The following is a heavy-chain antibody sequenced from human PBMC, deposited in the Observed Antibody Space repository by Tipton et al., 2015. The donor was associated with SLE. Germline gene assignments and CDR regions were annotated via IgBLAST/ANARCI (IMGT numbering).Heavy chain of an antibody. V-gene: IGHV3-30*02. CDR1: GFTFSSYA. D-gene: IGHD3-16*01. CDR2: IRYDGSDK. J-gene: IGHJ4*02. Sequence: SLRLSCAASGFTFSSYAMYWVRQAPGKGLEWVAFIRYDGSDKYYADSVKGRFTISRDNSKNTLYLQMNSLRAEDTAVYYCAKDPFTSRGGFDYGGQGTLVTVSS. CDR3: AKDPFTSRGGFDY.